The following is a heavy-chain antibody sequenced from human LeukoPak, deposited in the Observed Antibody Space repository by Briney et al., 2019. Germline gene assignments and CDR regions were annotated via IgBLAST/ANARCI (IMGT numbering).Heavy chain of an antibody. V-gene: IGHV1-2*02. CDR3: ARDIGYCSGGSCYSDWFDP. D-gene: IGHD2-15*01. CDR2: INPNSGGT. J-gene: IGHJ5*02. CDR1: GYTFTGYY. Sequence: ASVKVSCKASGYTFTGYYMHWVRQAPGQGLEWMGWINPNSGGTNYAQKFQGRVTMTRDTSISTAYMELSRLRSDDTAVYYCARDIGYCSGGSCYSDWFDPWGQGTLVTVSS.